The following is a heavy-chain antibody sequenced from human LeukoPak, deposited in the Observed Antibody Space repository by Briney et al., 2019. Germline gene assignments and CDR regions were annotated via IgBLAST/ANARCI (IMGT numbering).Heavy chain of an antibody. CDR2: ISSSSSYI. J-gene: IGHJ3*02. D-gene: IGHD5-24*01. Sequence: PGGSLRLSCAASGFTFSSYSMNWVRQAPGKGLEWVSSISSSSSYIYCADSVKGRFTISRDNAKNSLYLQMNSLRAEDTAVYYCARERWLQLSGDAFDIWGQGTMVTVSS. V-gene: IGHV3-21*01. CDR1: GFTFSSYS. CDR3: ARERWLQLSGDAFDI.